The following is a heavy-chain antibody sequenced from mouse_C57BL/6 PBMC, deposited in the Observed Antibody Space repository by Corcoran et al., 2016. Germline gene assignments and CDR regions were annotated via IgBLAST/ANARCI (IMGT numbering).Heavy chain of an antibody. J-gene: IGHJ3*01. CDR2: INTYSGVP. V-gene: IGHV9-3*01. D-gene: IGHD1-1*01. Sequence: QIQLVQSGPELKKPRETVKISCKASVYTFTTYGMSWVKQAPGKGLKWMGWINTYSGVPTYADDFKGRFAFSLETSASTAYLQINNLKNEDTATYGCARYYGSSSAWFAYWGQGTLVTVSA. CDR1: VYTFTTYG. CDR3: ARYYGSSSAWFAY.